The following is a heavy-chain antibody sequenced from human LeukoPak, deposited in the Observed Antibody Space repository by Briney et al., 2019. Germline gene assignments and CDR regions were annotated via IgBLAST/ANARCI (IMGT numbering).Heavy chain of an antibody. CDR3: AKGLYCTSTSCSSRFDY. D-gene: IGHD2-2*01. Sequence: PGGSLRLSCAASGFTFSSYGMHWVRQAPGKGLEWVAVISYDGSNKYYADSVKGRFTISRDNSKNTLYLQMNSLRAEDTALYYCAKGLYCTSTSCSSRFDYWGQGTLVTVSS. CDR2: ISYDGSNK. CDR1: GFTFSSYG. V-gene: IGHV3-30*18. J-gene: IGHJ4*02.